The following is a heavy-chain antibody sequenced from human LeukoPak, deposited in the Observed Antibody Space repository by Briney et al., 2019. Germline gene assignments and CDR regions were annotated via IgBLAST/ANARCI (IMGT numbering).Heavy chain of an antibody. CDR3: AELGITMIGGV. J-gene: IGHJ6*04. CDR2: ISSSSSYI. CDR1: GFTFSTYS. V-gene: IGHV3-21*05. D-gene: IGHD3-10*02. Sequence: PGGSLRLSCAASGFTFSTYSMNWVRQAPGKGLEWVSYISSSSSYIYYADSVKGRFTISRDNAENSLYLQMNSLRAEDTAVYYCAELGITMIGGVWGKGTTVTISS.